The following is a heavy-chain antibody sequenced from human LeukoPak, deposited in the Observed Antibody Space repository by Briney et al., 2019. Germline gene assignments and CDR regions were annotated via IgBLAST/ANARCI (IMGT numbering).Heavy chain of an antibody. CDR2: ISSSGSTI. CDR3: ASVFDS. V-gene: IGHV3-48*04. CDR1: GFTFSSYS. Sequence: PGGSLRLSCAASGFTFSSYSMNWVRQAPGKGLEWVSYISSSGSTIYYADSVKGRFTISRDNAKNTVFLQMNSLSVEDTAVYYCASVFDSWGQGFLVTVSS. J-gene: IGHJ4*02.